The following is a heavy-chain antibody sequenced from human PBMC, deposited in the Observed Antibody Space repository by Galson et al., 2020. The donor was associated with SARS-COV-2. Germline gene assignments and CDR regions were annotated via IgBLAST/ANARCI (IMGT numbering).Heavy chain of an antibody. CDR1: GYRFTSYW. J-gene: IGHJ3*02. Sequence: GESLTLSCQGSGYRFTSYWIRWVRQMTGTRLEWMGNLYPGDPDPRYSPSFQGQVTLSADKSISTAYLQWSSLKATDTAMYYCLKGDMTRVGGLSSGGFDIWGQGTMVTVSS. V-gene: IGHV5-51*01. D-gene: IGHD4-17*01. CDR3: LKGDMTRVGGLSSGGFDI. CDR2: LYPGDPDP.